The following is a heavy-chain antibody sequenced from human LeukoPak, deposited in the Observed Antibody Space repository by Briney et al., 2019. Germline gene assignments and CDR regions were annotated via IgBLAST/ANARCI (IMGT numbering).Heavy chain of an antibody. Sequence: GGSLRLSCAASGFTFSSYAVSWVRQAPGKGLEWVSGISASGGSTYYADSVKGRFTISRDNSKNTLYLQMNSLRAEDTAVYYCAKDLGITIFGVVTHGFDYWGQGTLVTASS. CDR1: GFTFSSYA. CDR3: AKDLGITIFGVVTHGFDY. V-gene: IGHV3-23*01. CDR2: ISASGGST. J-gene: IGHJ4*02. D-gene: IGHD3-3*01.